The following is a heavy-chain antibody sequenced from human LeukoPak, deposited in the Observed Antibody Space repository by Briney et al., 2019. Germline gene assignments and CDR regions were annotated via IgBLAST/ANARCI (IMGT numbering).Heavy chain of an antibody. CDR1: GFTFSSYG. Sequence: PGGSLRLSCAASGFTFSSYGMHWVRQAPGKGLGWVAFIRYDGSNKYYADSVKGRFTISRDNSKNTLYLQMNSLRAEDTAGYYCAKVSLDIVVVPGAIGEGFDYWGQGTLVTVSS. CDR2: IRYDGSNK. J-gene: IGHJ4*02. CDR3: AKVSLDIVVVPGAIGEGFDY. V-gene: IGHV3-30*02. D-gene: IGHD2-2*02.